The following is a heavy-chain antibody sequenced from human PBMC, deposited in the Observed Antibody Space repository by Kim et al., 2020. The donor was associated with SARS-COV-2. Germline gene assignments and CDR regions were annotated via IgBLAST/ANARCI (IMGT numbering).Heavy chain of an antibody. Sequence: YCADSVKGRFTISRDNSKNTLYLQMNSLRAEDTAVYYCAKDKGVATTYDYWGQGTLVTVSS. D-gene: IGHD5-12*01. CDR3: AKDKGVATTYDY. J-gene: IGHJ4*02. V-gene: IGHV3-23*01.